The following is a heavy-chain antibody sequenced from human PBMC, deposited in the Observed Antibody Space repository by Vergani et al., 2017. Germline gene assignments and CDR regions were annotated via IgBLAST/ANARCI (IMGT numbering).Heavy chain of an antibody. V-gene: IGHV3-23*04. CDR3: ADLYGDDGFSPF. D-gene: IGHD2-21*01. J-gene: IGHJ4*02. Sequence: VQLVESGGGVVQPGGSLRLSCAASGFTFSSYAMSWVRQAPGKGLEWVSGISGQNFRTHYADSVKGRFTISRDDSKNTVYLQINSLRAEDTAFYYCADLYGDDGFSPFWGQGTLVTVSS. CDR2: ISGQNFRT. CDR1: GFTFSSYA.